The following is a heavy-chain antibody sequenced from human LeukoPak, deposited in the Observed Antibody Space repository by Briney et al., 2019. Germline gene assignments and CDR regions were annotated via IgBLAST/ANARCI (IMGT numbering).Heavy chain of an antibody. Sequence: GGSLRLSCAASGFTFSSYSMNWVRQAPGKGLEWVSSISSSSSYIYYADSVKGRFTISRDNAKNTLYLQMNSLRAEDTAVYYCARAVSLYYDSSGYYYIDYWGQGTLVTVSS. CDR1: GFTFSSYS. V-gene: IGHV3-21*01. CDR2: ISSSSSYI. J-gene: IGHJ4*02. D-gene: IGHD3-22*01. CDR3: ARAVSLYYDSSGYYYIDY.